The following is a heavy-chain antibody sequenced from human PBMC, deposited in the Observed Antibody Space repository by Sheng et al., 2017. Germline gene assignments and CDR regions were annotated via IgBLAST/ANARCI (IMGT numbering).Heavy chain of an antibody. CDR1: GFTFSSYG. CDR2: IVSSGGGT. D-gene: IGHD6-19*01. CDR3: AKGGGSGWYFDY. Sequence: EVQLVESGGGLVQPGGSLRLSCAASGFTFSSYGMNWVRQAPGKGLEWVSGIVSSGGGTYYADSVKGRFTISRDNSKNTLFLQMNSLRAEDTAVYYCAKGGGSGWYFDYWGQGTLVTVSS. J-gene: IGHJ4*02. V-gene: IGHV3-23*04.